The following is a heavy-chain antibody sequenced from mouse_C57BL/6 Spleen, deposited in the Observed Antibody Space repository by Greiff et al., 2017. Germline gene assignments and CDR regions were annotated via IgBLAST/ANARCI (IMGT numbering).Heavy chain of an antibody. V-gene: IGHV1-52*01. CDR3: ATITTVVDDYLDY. CDR2: IDPSDSET. CDR1: GYTFTSYW. Sequence: VQLQQPGAELVRPGSSVKLSCKASGYTFTSYWMHWVKQRPIQGLEWIGNIDPSDSETHYNQKFKDKATLTVDKSSSTAYMQLSSLTSEDSAVYYGATITTVVDDYLDYWGQGTTLTVSS. D-gene: IGHD1-1*01. J-gene: IGHJ2*01.